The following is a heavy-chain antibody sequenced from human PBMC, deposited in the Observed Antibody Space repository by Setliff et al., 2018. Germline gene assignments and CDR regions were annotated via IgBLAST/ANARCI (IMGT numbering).Heavy chain of an antibody. D-gene: IGHD6-25*01. CDR3: ARAGLAAAGRKGVFDL. V-gene: IGHV1-46*01. CDR2: VNPGGLTS. CDR1: GYSFTSHY. J-gene: IGHJ4*02. Sequence: GASVKVSCKTSGYSFTSHYMHWVRQAPGQGLEWMGIVNPGGLTSSSTQKFEGRVTMTRDTSTSTVYMELNSLTSDDSAVYYCARAGLAAAGRKGVFDLWGQGTLVTVSS.